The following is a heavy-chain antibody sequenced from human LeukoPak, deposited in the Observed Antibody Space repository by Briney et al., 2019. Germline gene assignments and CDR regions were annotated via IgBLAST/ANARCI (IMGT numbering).Heavy chain of an antibody. J-gene: IGHJ4*02. V-gene: IGHV3-48*03. D-gene: IGHD3-10*01. Sequence: GGSLRLSCAASGFTFSSYEMNWVRQAPGKGLEWVSYISSSGSTIYYADSVKGRLTISRDNAKNSLYLQMNSLRAEDTAVYYCASLWFGELGGYWGQGTLVTVSS. CDR1: GFTFSSYE. CDR3: ASLWFGELGGY. CDR2: ISSSGSTI.